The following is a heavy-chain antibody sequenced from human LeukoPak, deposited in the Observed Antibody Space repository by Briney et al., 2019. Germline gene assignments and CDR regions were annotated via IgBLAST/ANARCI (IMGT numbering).Heavy chain of an antibody. CDR2: IIPIFGTA. Sequence: SVKVSCKASGGTFSSYAIIWVRQAPGQGLEWMGGIIPIFGTANYAQKFQGRVTITADESTSTAYMELSSLRSEDTAVYYCARFPVDVVEGDDYWGQGTLVTVSS. V-gene: IGHV1-69*13. D-gene: IGHD2-2*03. CDR3: ARFPVDVVEGDDY. CDR1: GGTFSSYA. J-gene: IGHJ4*02.